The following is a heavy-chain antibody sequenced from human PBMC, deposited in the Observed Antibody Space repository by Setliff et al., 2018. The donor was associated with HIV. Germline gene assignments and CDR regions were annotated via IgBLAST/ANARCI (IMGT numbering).Heavy chain of an antibody. CDR3: ARHKSQPYYFDY. Sequence: SETLSLTCAVYGGSFSGYYWSWIRQPPGKGLEWIGYIYYSGSTNYNPSLKSRVTISVDTSKNQFSLKLSSVTAADTAVYYCARHKSQPYYFDYWGQGTLVTVSS. V-gene: IGHV4-59*08. J-gene: IGHJ4*02. CDR2: IYYSGST. CDR1: GGSFSGYY.